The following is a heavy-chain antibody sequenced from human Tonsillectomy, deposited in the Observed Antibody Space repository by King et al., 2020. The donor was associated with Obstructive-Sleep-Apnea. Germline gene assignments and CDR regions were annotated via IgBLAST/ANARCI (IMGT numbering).Heavy chain of an antibody. CDR2: FNFYSSHI. J-gene: IGHJ3*02. CDR1: GFIFSRYS. CDR3: VRDLHWAFDI. V-gene: IGHV3-48*01. Sequence: VQLVESGGGLVQPGESQRLSCEASGFIFSRYSMNWVRQAPGKGLELISYFNFYSSHIYYADSVQGRFTISRDNGRNSLYLQMNSLRAEDTAVYYCVRDLHWAFDIWGQGTVVTVSS.